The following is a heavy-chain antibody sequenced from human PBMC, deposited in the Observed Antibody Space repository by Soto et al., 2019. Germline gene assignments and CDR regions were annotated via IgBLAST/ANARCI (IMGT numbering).Heavy chain of an antibody. V-gene: IGHV3-53*02. CDR1: GFSVSSNY. Sequence: EVQLVETGGGMIQPGGSLRLSCAVSGFSVSSNYTSWVRQAPGKGLEWVSLIYSGGTTSYADSVKGRFIISRDNSKNTLFLQMNSLRVEETAVYYCARRYIVGVTGDYWGQGTLVTVSS. J-gene: IGHJ4*02. CDR3: ARRYIVGVTGDY. D-gene: IGHD1-26*01. CDR2: IYSGGTT.